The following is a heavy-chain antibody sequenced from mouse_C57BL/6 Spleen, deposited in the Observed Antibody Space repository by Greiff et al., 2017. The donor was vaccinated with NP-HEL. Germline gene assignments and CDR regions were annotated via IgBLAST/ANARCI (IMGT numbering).Heavy chain of an antibody. V-gene: IGHV5-4*01. J-gene: IGHJ4*01. CDR3: ARDGGSDYYAMDY. CDR2: ISDGGSYT. Sequence: EVKVVESGGGLVKPGGSLKLSCAASGFTFSSYAMSWVRQTPEKRLEWVATISDGGSYTYYPDNVKGRFTISRDNAKNNLYLQMSHLKSEDTAMYYCARDGGSDYYAMDYWGQGTSVTVSS. CDR1: GFTFSSYA.